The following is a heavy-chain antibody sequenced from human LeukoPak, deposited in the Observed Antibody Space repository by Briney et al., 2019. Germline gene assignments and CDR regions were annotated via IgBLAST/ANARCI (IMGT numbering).Heavy chain of an antibody. CDR1: GYTFTGYY. CDR3: ARDNSVGDYAWWFDP. J-gene: IGHJ5*02. CDR2: INPSGGST. D-gene: IGHD1-26*01. Sequence: ASVKVSCKASGYTFTGYYMHWERQAPGQGLEWMGVINPSGGSTSYAQKFQGRVTMTRDMSTSTDYMELSSLRSEDTAVYYCARDNSVGDYAWWFDPWGQGTLVTVSS. V-gene: IGHV1-46*01.